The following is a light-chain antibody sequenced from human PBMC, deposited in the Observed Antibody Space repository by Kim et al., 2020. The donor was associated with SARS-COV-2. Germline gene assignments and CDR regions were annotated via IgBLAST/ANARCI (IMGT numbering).Light chain of an antibody. J-gene: IGLJ3*02. CDR2: RNN. Sequence: QSVLTQPPSASGTPGQRVTISCSGSSSNIGSNYVYWYQQLPGTAPKLLIYRNNQRPSGVPDRFSGSKSGTSASLAINGLRSEDEADYYCAAWDDSLSGWVFGGGTQLTVL. CDR1: SSNIGSNY. V-gene: IGLV1-47*01. CDR3: AAWDDSLSGWV.